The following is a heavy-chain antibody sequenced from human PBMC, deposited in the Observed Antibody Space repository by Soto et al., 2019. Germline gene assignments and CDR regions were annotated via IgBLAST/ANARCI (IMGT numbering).Heavy chain of an antibody. V-gene: IGHV4-39*01. J-gene: IGHJ6*02. Sequence: SETLSLTCTVSGGSISSSSYYWGWIRQPPGKGLEWIGSIYYSGSTYYNPSLKSRVTISVDTSKNQFSLKLSSVTAADTAVYYCARLTFGVSVAGNYYYGMDVWGQGTTVTVSS. CDR1: GGSISSSSYY. CDR3: ARLTFGVSVAGNYYYGMDV. CDR2: IYYSGST. D-gene: IGHD6-19*01.